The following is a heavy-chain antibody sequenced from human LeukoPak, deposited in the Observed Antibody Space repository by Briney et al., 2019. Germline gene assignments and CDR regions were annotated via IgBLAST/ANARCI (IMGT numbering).Heavy chain of an antibody. CDR3: ARARSGRYNDY. V-gene: IGHV1-69*05. J-gene: IGHJ4*02. D-gene: IGHD1-26*01. Sequence: SAKVSCKASGGTFSSYAISWVRQAPGQGLEWMGRIIPIFGTANYAQKFQGRLTITTDESTSTAYMELSSLRSEDTAVYYCARARSGRYNDYWGQGTLVTVSS. CDR1: GGTFSSYA. CDR2: IIPIFGTA.